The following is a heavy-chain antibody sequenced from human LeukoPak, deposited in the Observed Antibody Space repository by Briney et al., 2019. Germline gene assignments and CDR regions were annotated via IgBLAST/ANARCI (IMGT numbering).Heavy chain of an antibody. CDR2: ISSSSSYI. D-gene: IGHD3-22*01. Sequence: GGSLRLSCAASGFTFSSYSMNWVRQAPGKGLEWVSSISSSSSYIYYADSVKGRFTISRDNVKNSLYMQMNSLRAEDTAVYYCARDYYDSSGYCSGGYWGQGTLVTVSS. CDR1: GFTFSSYS. CDR3: ARDYYDSSGYCSGGY. J-gene: IGHJ4*02. V-gene: IGHV3-21*01.